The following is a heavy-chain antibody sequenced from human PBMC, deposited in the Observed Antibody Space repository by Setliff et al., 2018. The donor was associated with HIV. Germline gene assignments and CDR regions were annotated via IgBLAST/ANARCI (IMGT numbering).Heavy chain of an antibody. V-gene: IGHV4-59*01. Sequence: SETLSLTCTVSGGSISSYYWSWIRQPPGKGLEWIGYIYYSGSTNYNPSLKSRVTISVNTSKNQFSLKLSSVTAADTAVYYCARGYPGIAVAGLSYYYYYYMDVWGKGTTVTVSS. D-gene: IGHD6-19*01. CDR2: IYYSGST. J-gene: IGHJ6*03. CDR3: ARGYPGIAVAGLSYYYYYYMDV. CDR1: GGSISSYY.